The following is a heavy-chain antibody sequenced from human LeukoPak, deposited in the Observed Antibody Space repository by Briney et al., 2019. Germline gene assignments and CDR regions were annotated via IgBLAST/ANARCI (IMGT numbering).Heavy chain of an antibody. CDR1: GGSISSYY. D-gene: IGHD3-22*01. V-gene: IGHV4-59*01. J-gene: IGHJ4*02. Sequence: SETLSPTCTVSGGSISSYYWSWIRQPPGKGLEWIGYIYYSGSTNYNPSLKSRVTISVDTSKNQFSLKLSSVTAADTAVYYCARESCSGYPCTFDYWGQGTLVTVSS. CDR2: IYYSGST. CDR3: ARESCSGYPCTFDY.